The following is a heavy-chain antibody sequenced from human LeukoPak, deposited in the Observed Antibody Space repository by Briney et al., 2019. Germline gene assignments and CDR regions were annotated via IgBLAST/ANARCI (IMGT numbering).Heavy chain of an antibody. V-gene: IGHV4-59*01. D-gene: IGHD3-10*01. CDR3: ASERFGEFDY. Sequence: SETLSLTCTVSGGSISSYYWSWIRQPPGKGLEWMGYIYYSGSTNYNPSLKSRVTISVDTSKNQFSLKLSSVTAADTAVYYCASERFGEFDYWGQGTLVTVSS. CDR2: IYYSGST. CDR1: GGSISSYY. J-gene: IGHJ4*02.